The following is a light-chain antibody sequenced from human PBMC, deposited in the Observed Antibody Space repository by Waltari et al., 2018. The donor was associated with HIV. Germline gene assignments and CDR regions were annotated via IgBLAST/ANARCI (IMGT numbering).Light chain of an antibody. CDR2: YDS. J-gene: IGLJ3*02. Sequence: SYVLTQPPSVSVAPGKTDRITCGGNNIGSKSVHWYQQKPGQAPVLVIYYDSDRPSWIPERFSGSNSGNTATLTISRVEAGDEADYYCQVWDSSSDQVFGGGTKLTVL. CDR3: QVWDSSSDQV. CDR1: NIGSKS. V-gene: IGLV3-21*04.